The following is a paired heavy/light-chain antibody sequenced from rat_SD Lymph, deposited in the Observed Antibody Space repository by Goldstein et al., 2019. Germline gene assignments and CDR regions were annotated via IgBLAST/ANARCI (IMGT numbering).Heavy chain of an antibody. Sequence: AVQLVESGGGLVQPGKSLKLSCSASGFTFSSYGMHWIRQAPGKGLDWVAYISSSSGTVYADAVKERFTISRDNAKNTLYLQLNSLKSEDTAIYYCARGHYGYTPYVMDAWGQGASVTVSS. CDR3: ARGHYGYTPYVMDA. CDR2: ISSSSGT. D-gene: IGHD1-9*01. J-gene: IGHJ4*01. CDR1: GFTFSSYG. V-gene: IGHV5-62*01.
Light chain of an antibody. CDR1: QDIGNY. CDR2: GAT. J-gene: IGKJ2-3*01. Sequence: DIQMTQSPSSLPASLGDRVTITCRASQDIGNYLRWFQQKPGKSPRLMIYGATNLANGVPSRFSGSRSGSDYSLTINSLESEDMAIYYCLQHNEYPYTFGAGTKLELK. CDR3: LQHNEYPYT. V-gene: IGKV14S18*01.